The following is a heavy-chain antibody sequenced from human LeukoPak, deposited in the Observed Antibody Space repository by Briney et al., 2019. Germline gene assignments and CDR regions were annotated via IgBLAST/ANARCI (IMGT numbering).Heavy chain of an antibody. CDR2: IYTSGST. V-gene: IGHV4-4*07. CDR3: ARVSHSSSWYQAFDI. CDR1: GGSISSYY. J-gene: IGHJ3*02. D-gene: IGHD6-13*01. Sequence: SETLSLTCTVSGGSISSYYWSWIRQPAGEGLEWIGRIYTSGSTNYNPSLKSRVTMSVDTSKNQFSLKLSSVTAADTAVYYCARVSHSSSWYQAFDIWGQGTMVTVSS.